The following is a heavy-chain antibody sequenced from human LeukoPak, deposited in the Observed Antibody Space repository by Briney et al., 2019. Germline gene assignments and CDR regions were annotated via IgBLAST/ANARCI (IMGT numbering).Heavy chain of an antibody. D-gene: IGHD6-19*01. CDR1: GFTFSSYG. CDR3: AKDRLLNN. CDR2: ISYDGSNK. Sequence: GGSLRLSCAASGFTFSSYGMHWVRQAPGKGLEWVAVISYDGSNKYYADSVKGRFTISRDNSKNTLYLQMNSLRAEDTAVYYCAKDRLLNNWGQGTLVTVSS. J-gene: IGHJ4*02. V-gene: IGHV3-30*18.